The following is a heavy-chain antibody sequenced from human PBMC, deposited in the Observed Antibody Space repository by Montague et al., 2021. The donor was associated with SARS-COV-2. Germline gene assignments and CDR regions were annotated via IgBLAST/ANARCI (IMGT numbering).Heavy chain of an antibody. Sequence: TLSLTCTVSGGSISSGSYYWSWIRQPAGKGLGWIGRIYTSGRTNYNPSLKNRVTISLDTSKNQFSLKLSSVTAADTAVYYCARGRLYYDSSGYYFDYWGQGTLVTVSS. CDR1: GGSISSGSYY. CDR2: IYTSGRT. D-gene: IGHD3-22*01. CDR3: ARGRLYYDSSGYYFDY. V-gene: IGHV4-61*02. J-gene: IGHJ4*02.